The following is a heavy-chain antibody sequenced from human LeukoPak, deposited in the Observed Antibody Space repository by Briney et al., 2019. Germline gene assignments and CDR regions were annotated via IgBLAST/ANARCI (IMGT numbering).Heavy chain of an antibody. CDR2: IYTGGST. CDR1: GFTVSNYY. V-gene: IGHV3-53*01. D-gene: IGHD3-22*01. Sequence: GGSLRLACAASGFTVSNYYMSWVRQAPGKGLEWVSVIYTGGSTYYADSVRGRFTISRDNSKNTLYLQMDSLRAEDTAVYYCARGYYYNSRAFSVDAFDIWGLGTMVTVSS. CDR3: ARGYYYNSRAFSVDAFDI. J-gene: IGHJ3*02.